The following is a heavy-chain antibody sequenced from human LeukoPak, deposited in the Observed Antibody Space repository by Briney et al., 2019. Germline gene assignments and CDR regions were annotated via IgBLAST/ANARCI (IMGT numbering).Heavy chain of an antibody. CDR3: ARLSTLSAHFDY. V-gene: IGHV4-39*01. D-gene: IGHD2-2*01. CDR2: IYYSGST. Sequence: SENLSLTCTVSGGSISSSSYYWGWIRQPPGKGLEWIGSIYYSGSTYYNPSLKSRVTISVDTSKNQFSLKLSSVTAADTAVYYCARLSTLSAHFDYWGQGTLVTVSS. J-gene: IGHJ4*02. CDR1: GGSISSSSYY.